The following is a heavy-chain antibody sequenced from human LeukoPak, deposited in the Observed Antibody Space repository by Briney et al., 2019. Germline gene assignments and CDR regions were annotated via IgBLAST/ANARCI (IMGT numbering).Heavy chain of an antibody. D-gene: IGHD5-24*01. Sequence: PSETLSLTCTVSGGSISSGSYYWSWIRQPAGKGLEWIGRIYTSGSTNYNPSLKSRVTISVDTSKNQFSLKLSSVTAADTALYYCARDGYNYRRFDYWGQGTLVTVSS. CDR2: IYTSGST. CDR3: ARDGYNYRRFDY. J-gene: IGHJ4*02. CDR1: GGSISSGSYY. V-gene: IGHV4-61*02.